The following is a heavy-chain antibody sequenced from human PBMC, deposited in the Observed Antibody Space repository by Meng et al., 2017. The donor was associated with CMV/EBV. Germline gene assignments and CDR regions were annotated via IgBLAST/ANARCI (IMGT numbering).Heavy chain of an antibody. D-gene: IGHD1-1*01. CDR2: INYCENT. J-gene: IGHJ4*02. CDR1: GGSISSGCYN. Sequence: QVPRLESGPGLVTPSQTLALPGAGSGGSISSGCYNWRWIRQPPWKGVEWNRDINYCENTYYNPALKRVVNTSEDTSKNQFSLKVGAVTAADSAVFHCAREGDNPFDYWGQGTLVTVSS. V-gene: IGHV4-30-4*08. CDR3: AREGDNPFDY.